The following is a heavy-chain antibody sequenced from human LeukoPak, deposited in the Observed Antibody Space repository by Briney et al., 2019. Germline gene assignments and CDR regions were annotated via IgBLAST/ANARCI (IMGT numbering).Heavy chain of an antibody. D-gene: IGHD6-6*01. CDR1: GFTFSSYS. J-gene: IGHJ4*02. CDR3: AKRYSSSSFDY. V-gene: IGHV3-30*18. Sequence: GGSLRLSCAASGFTFSSYSMNWVRQAPGKGLEWVAVISYDGSNKYYADSVKGRFTISRDNSKNTLYLQMNSLRAEDTAVYYCAKRYSSSSFDYWGQGTLVTVSS. CDR2: ISYDGSNK.